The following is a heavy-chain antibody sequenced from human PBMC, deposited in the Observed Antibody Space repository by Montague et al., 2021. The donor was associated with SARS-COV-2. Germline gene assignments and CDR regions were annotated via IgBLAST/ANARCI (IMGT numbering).Heavy chain of an antibody. Sequence: PALVKPTQTLTLTCTFSGFSLSTSGMCVSWIRQPPGKALEWLALIDWDDDKYYSTSLKTRLTISKDTSKNQAVLTMTNMDPVDTATYYCARIPSLRDFDWYTTTGHFARYSPSDAMDVWGQGTTVTVSS. D-gene: IGHD3-9*01. CDR3: ARIPSLRDFDWYTTTGHFARYSPSDAMDV. V-gene: IGHV2-70*01. CDR1: GFSLSTSGMC. CDR2: IDWDDDK. J-gene: IGHJ6*02.